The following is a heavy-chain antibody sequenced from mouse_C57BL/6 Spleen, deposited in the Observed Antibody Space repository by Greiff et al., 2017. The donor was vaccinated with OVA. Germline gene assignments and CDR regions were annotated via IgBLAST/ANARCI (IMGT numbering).Heavy chain of an antibody. CDR1: GYTFTSYW. Sequence: QVQLQQPGAELVMPGASVKLSCKASGYTFTSYWMHWVKQRPGQGLEWIGEIDPSDSYTNYNQKFKGKSTLTVDKSSSTAYMQLSSLTSEDSAVYYCARRGGHYYGSRLDVWGTGTTVTVSA. J-gene: IGHJ1*03. CDR3: ARRGGHYYGSRLDV. D-gene: IGHD1-1*01. V-gene: IGHV1-69*01. CDR2: IDPSDSYT.